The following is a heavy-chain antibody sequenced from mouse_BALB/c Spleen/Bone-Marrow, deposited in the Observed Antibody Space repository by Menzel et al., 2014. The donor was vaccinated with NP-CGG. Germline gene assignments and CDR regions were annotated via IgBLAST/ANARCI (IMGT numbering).Heavy chain of an antibody. CDR1: GYTFTSYW. J-gene: IGHJ3*01. CDR3: AREVYGSWFAY. D-gene: IGHD2-2*01. CDR2: INPSNGDT. V-gene: IGHV1S81*02. Sequence: QVQLQQSGAELVRPGASVKLSCKASGYTFTSYWMHWVKLRPGQGFEWIGEINPSNGDTNYNEKFKRKATLTVDKSSSTAYMQLSSLTSEDSAVYYCAREVYGSWFAYWGQGTLVTVSA.